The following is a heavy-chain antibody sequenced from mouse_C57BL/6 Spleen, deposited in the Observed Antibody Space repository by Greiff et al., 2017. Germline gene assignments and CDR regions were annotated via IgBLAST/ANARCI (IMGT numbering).Heavy chain of an antibody. V-gene: IGHV5-4*01. J-gene: IGHJ1*03. CDR2: ISDGGSYT. Sequence: EVKLQESGGGLVKPGGSLKLSCAASGFTFSSYAMSWVRQTPEKRLEWVATISDGGSYTYYPDNVKGRFTISRDNAKNNLYLQMSHLKSEDTAMYYCARDTYKAGYFDVWGTGTTVTVSS. D-gene: IGHD1-3*01. CDR1: GFTFSSYA. CDR3: ARDTYKAGYFDV.